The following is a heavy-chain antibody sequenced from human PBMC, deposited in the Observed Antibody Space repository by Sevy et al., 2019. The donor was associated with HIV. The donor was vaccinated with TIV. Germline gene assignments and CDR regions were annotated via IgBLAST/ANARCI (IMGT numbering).Heavy chain of an antibody. CDR2: IKSKTDGETT. CDR3: TTKAHIAAVGTDY. D-gene: IGHD6-13*01. J-gene: IGHJ4*02. Sequence: GGSLRLSCVASGFTFTNAWMDWVRQAPGKGLEWVGRIKSKTDGETTAYAAPVKGRFSISRDDSKNTLYLQMNSLKTEDTAVYYCTTKAHIAAVGTDYWGQGTLVTVSS. V-gene: IGHV3-15*07. CDR1: GFTFTNAW.